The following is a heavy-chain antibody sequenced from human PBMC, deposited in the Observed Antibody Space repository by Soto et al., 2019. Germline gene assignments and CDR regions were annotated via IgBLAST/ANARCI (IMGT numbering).Heavy chain of an antibody. CDR2: IYYSGST. Sequence: XETLSLTCTVSGGSVSSGRYYWSWIRQPPGKGLEWIGYIYYSGSTNYNPSLKSRVTISVDTSKNQFSLKLSSVTAADTAVYYRAREGGSSGGFDDWGQGTLVTVSS. CDR1: GGSVSSGRYY. V-gene: IGHV4-61*01. D-gene: IGHD6-19*01. J-gene: IGHJ4*02. CDR3: AREGGSSGGFDD.